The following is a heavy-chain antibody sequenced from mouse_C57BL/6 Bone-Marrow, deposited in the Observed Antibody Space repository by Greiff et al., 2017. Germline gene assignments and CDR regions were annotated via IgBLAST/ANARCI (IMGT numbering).Heavy chain of an antibody. CDR3: ARSGGYYPY. D-gene: IGHD2-3*01. CDR2: IYPGSGST. CDR1: GYTFTSYW. J-gene: IGHJ4*01. Sequence: QVQLKQSGAELVKPGASVKMSCKASGYTFTSYWITWVKQRPGQGLEWIGDIYPGSGSTNYNEKFKSKATLTVDTSSSTAYMQLSSLTSEDSAVYYCARSGGYYPYWGQGTSVTVSS. V-gene: IGHV1-55*01.